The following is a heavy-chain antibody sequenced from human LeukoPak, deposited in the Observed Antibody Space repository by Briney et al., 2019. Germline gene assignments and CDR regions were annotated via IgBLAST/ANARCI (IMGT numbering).Heavy chain of an antibody. Sequence: GGSLRLSCAASGFTFSSYGMSWVRQAPGKGLEWVSAISGSGGSTYYADSVKGRFTISRDNSKNTLYLQMNSLRAEDTAVYYCAKDRLANDYDILTGRRAEYNWFDPWGQGTLVTVSS. CDR3: AKDRLANDYDILTGRRAEYNWFDP. CDR1: GFTFSSYG. V-gene: IGHV3-23*01. CDR2: ISGSGGST. D-gene: IGHD3-9*01. J-gene: IGHJ5*02.